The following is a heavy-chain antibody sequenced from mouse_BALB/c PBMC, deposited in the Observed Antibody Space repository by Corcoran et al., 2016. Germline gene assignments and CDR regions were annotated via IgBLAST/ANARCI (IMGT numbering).Heavy chain of an antibody. CDR1: GYTFTSNV. CDR3: AREGLGY. D-gene: IGHD3-3*01. V-gene: IGHV1S136*01. CDR2: INPYNDGT. Sequence: EVQLQQAGPELVNPGASVKISCKASGYTFTSNVLHCVKPKPGQGLEWIGYINPYNDGTKYNEKFKGKATLTSDKSSSTAYMELSSLTSEDSAVDYCAREGLGYWGQGTTLTVS. J-gene: IGHJ2*01.